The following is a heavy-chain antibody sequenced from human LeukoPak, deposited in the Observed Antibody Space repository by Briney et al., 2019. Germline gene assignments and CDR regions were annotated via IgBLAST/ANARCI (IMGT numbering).Heavy chain of an antibody. CDR2: ISSSSSYI. CDR1: GFTFSSYS. Sequence: GGSLRLSCAASGFTFSSYSMNWVRQAPGKGLEWVSSISSSSSYIYYADSVKGRFTISRDNAKNSLYLQTNSLRAEDTAVYYCARDILYYYDSSHGAFDIWGQGTMVTVSS. J-gene: IGHJ3*02. D-gene: IGHD3-22*01. CDR3: ARDILYYYDSSHGAFDI. V-gene: IGHV3-21*01.